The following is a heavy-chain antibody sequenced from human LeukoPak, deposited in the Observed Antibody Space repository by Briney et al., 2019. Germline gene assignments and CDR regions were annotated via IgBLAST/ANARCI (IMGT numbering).Heavy chain of an antibody. D-gene: IGHD5-24*01. Sequence: GSLRLSCAASGFTFSTYAMHWVRQAPGKGLEWVAVISYDGNNKNYADSVKGRFTISRDNSKNTLYLQMNSLRAEDTAVYYCASRDGYNLYYFDYWGQGTLVTVSS. V-gene: IGHV3-30-3*01. CDR2: ISYDGNNK. J-gene: IGHJ4*02. CDR1: GFTFSTYA. CDR3: ASRDGYNLYYFDY.